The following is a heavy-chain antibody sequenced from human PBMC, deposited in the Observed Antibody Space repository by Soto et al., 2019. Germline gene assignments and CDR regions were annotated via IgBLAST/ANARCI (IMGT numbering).Heavy chain of an antibody. CDR1: GGTFSSYA. J-gene: IGHJ5*02. V-gene: IGHV1-69*01. CDR2: IIPIFGTA. Sequence: QVQLVQSGAEVKKPGSSVKVSCKASGGTFSSYAISWVRQAPGQGLEWMGGIIPIFGTANYAQKFRGRVTITADESTSTAYMELSSLRSEDTAVYYCARAQYYYDSSGTQWFDPWGQGTLVTVSS. CDR3: ARAQYYYDSSGTQWFDP. D-gene: IGHD3-22*01.